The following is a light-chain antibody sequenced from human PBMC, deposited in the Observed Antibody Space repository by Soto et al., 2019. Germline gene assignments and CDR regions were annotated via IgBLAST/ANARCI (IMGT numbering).Light chain of an antibody. Sequence: DIQMTQSPSTLSASVGDRVTITCRASQSIRSWLAWYQQKPGKAPKLLIYKTSSLQSGDPSRFSGAESGTEFTLTISSLQPEDFATYFCQQYNTYPWTFGHGTKVEVK. V-gene: IGKV1-5*03. CDR1: QSIRSW. CDR2: KTS. J-gene: IGKJ1*01. CDR3: QQYNTYPWT.